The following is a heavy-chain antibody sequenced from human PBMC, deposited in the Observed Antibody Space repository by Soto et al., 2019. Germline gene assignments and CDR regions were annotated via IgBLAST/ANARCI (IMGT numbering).Heavy chain of an antibody. Sequence: EVQLVESGGGLVKPGGSLRLSCAASGFTFSSYSMNWVRQARGKGLEWVSSISSSSSYIYYADSVKGRFTISRDNAKNSLYLQMNSLRAEDTAVYYCAREGVQHGSGPYYYYGMDVWGQGTTVTVSS. CDR1: GFTFSSYS. J-gene: IGHJ6*02. CDR2: ISSSSSYI. V-gene: IGHV3-21*01. CDR3: AREGVQHGSGPYYYYGMDV. D-gene: IGHD3-10*01.